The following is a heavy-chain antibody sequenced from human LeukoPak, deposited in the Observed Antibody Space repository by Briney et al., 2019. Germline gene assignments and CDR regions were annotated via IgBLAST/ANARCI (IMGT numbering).Heavy chain of an antibody. CDR2: SYYSGST. Sequence: SETLSLTCTVSGGSISSGDYYWSWIRQPPGKGPEWIGYSYYSGSTYYNPSLKSRVTLSVDTSMNQFSLKLSSVTAADTAVYYCARVVPAAIGAFDIWGQGTMVTVSS. CDR1: GGSISSGDYY. V-gene: IGHV4-30-4*08. CDR3: ARVVPAAIGAFDI. J-gene: IGHJ3*02. D-gene: IGHD2-2*02.